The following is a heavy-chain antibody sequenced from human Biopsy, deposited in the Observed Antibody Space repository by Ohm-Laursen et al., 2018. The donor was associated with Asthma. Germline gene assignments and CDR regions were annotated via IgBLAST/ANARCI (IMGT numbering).Heavy chain of an antibody. V-gene: IGHV1-18*01. CDR3: ARAVDYSLYYGIDV. CDR2: VRVYNGNI. CDR1: GSPFQRAG. D-gene: IGHD3-10*01. J-gene: IGHJ6*02. Sequence: GPVKVSCQTPGSPFQRAGIPWVRTAPGTGLEWEGWVRVYNGNIKVGQKLQDRVTMITDPSTSTAYMEFVSLRSDVTAVYFFARAVDYSLYYGIDVWGQGTTFTVS.